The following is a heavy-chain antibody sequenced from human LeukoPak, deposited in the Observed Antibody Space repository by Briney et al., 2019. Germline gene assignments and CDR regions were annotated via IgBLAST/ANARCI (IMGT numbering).Heavy chain of an antibody. CDR1: GGTFSSYA. V-gene: IGHV1-69*01. D-gene: IGHD5-12*01. CDR3: ARGLGGYDPRFYFDY. J-gene: IGHJ4*02. CDR2: LIPIFGTA. Sequence: SVKVSCKASGGTFSSYAISWVRQAPGQGLEWMGGLIPIFGTANYAQKFQGRVTITADESTSTAYMELSSLRSEDTAVYYCARGLGGYDPRFYFDYWGQGTLVTVSS.